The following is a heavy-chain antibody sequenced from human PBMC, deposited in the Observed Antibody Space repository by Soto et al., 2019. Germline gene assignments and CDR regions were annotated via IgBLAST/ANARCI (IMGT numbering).Heavy chain of an antibody. CDR2: ISGDGGST. V-gene: IGHV3-23*01. CDR1: GFTFSRYA. J-gene: IGHJ4*02. CDR3: AKNTYFDY. Sequence: GESLKISCAASGFTFSRYAMSWVRQAPGKGLEWVSGISGDGGSTYYADSVKGRFTISRDNSKNTLYLQMNSLRAEDTAVYYCAKNTYFDYWGQGTLVTVSS.